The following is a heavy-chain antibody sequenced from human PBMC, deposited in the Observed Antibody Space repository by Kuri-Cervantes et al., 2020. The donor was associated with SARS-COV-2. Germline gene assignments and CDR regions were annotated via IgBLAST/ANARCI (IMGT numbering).Heavy chain of an antibody. Sequence: GESLKISCAASGFTFSSYAMSWVRQAPGKGLEWVSAISGSGGSTYYADSVKGRFTISRDNSKNTLYLQMNSLRAEDKAVYYCSKRPAVVMSFDYWGQGTLVTVSS. J-gene: IGHJ4*02. CDR1: GFTFSSYA. V-gene: IGHV3-23*01. D-gene: IGHD4-23*01. CDR3: SKRPAVVMSFDY. CDR2: ISGSGGST.